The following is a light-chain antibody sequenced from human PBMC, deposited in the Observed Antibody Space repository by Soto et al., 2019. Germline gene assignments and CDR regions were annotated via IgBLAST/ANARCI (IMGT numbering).Light chain of an antibody. Sequence: EIVLTQSPGALSLSPGERATLSCRASQSVINNYFAWYQQNPGQAPRLLIYGASTRATGVPDRFSGSGSGTDFTLTISRLEPEDFAVFYCQQYGSSPWTFGQGTKVDIK. J-gene: IGKJ1*01. V-gene: IGKV3-20*01. CDR1: QSVINNY. CDR3: QQYGSSPWT. CDR2: GAS.